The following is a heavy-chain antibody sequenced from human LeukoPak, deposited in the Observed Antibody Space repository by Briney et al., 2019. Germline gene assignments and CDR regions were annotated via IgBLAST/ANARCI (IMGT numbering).Heavy chain of an antibody. CDR3: ARRRPRYYDSSGYYYDY. V-gene: IGHV4-30-4*01. D-gene: IGHD3-22*01. J-gene: IGHJ4*02. CDR1: GGSISSGDYY. CDR2: IYYSGST. Sequence: SETLSLTCTVSGGSISSGDYYWSWIRQPPGKGLEWIGYIYYSGSTYYNPSLKSRVTISVDTSKNQFSLKLSSVTAADTAVYYCARRRPRYYDSSGYYYDYWGQGTLVTVSS.